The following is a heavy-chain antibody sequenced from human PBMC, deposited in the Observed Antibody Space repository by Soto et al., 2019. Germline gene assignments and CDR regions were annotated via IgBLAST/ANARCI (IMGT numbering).Heavy chain of an antibody. D-gene: IGHD1-1*01. CDR2: INQSGST. V-gene: IGHV4-34*02. CDR3: ARRFSGTGRYFDY. Sequence: QVQLQQWGAGLLKPSETLSLSCAVYGASFSGYYWNWIRQSPGKGLEWIGEINQSGSTNYSPSLKTRVTVSVDTSKKQISLRLSSETAADTAVYYCARRFSGTGRYFDYWGQGTLVTVSS. CDR1: GASFSGYY. J-gene: IGHJ4*02.